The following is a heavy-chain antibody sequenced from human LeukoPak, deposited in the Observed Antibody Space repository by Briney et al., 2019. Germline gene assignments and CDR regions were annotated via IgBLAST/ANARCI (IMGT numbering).Heavy chain of an antibody. V-gene: IGHV3-15*01. CDR3: TTYGSGRNLPYY. CDR2: IKSKTDGGTA. CDR1: GFTFSSYA. Sequence: GGSLRLSCAASGFTFSSYAMSWVRQAPGKGLEWVGRIKSKTDGGTADYAAPVKDRFTISRDDSKNTLFLQMNSLKTEDTAVYFCTTYGSGRNLPYYWGQGTLVTVSS. J-gene: IGHJ4*02. D-gene: IGHD3-10*01.